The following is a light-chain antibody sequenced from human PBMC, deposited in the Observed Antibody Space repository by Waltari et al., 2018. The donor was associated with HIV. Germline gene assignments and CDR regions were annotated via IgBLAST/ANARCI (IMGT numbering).Light chain of an antibody. Sequence: QSVLTQPPSVSGAPGPRVTLSCTGSDSNIGTHAVHWYQQPPGTAPQPLIYNNNNRPSGVPDRVSASKSGTSASLAITGLQPEDETDYYCQSYDSSLSASVFGGGTKLTVL. CDR2: NNN. J-gene: IGLJ2*01. CDR1: DSNIGTHA. CDR3: QSYDSSLSASV. V-gene: IGLV1-40*01.